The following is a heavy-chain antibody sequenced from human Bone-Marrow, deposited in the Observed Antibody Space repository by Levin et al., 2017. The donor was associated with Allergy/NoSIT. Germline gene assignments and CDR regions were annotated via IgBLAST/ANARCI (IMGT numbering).Heavy chain of an antibody. D-gene: IGHD3-22*01. Sequence: GESLKISCAASGFTFSSYSMNWVRQAPGKGLEWVSSISSSSSYIYYADSVKGRFTISRDNAKNSLYLQMNSLRAEDTAVYYCARETSDYYYDSSGKIGRGYWGQGTLVTVSS. V-gene: IGHV3-21*01. CDR2: ISSSSSYI. CDR3: ARETSDYYYDSSGKIGRGY. J-gene: IGHJ4*02. CDR1: GFTFSSYS.